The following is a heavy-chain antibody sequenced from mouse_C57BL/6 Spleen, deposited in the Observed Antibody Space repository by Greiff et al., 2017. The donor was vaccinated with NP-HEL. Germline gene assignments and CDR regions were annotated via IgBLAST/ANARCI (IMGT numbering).Heavy chain of an antibody. D-gene: IGHD4-1*01. Sequence: QVQLQQSGPELVKPGASVKISCKASGYAFSSSWMNWVKQRPGKGLEWIGRIYPGGGDTNYNGKFKGKATLTADKTSSTAYMQLSSLTSEDSAVYFCAWEGYYFDSWGQGTTLTVSS. CDR2: IYPGGGDT. CDR1: GYAFSSSW. CDR3: AWEGYYFDS. J-gene: IGHJ2*01. V-gene: IGHV1-82*01.